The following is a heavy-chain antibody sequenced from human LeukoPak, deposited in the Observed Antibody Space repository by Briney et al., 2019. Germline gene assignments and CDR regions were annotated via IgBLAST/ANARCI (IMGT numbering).Heavy chain of an antibody. Sequence: PGRSLRLSCAASGFSFRNYGMHWVRQAPGKGLEWVAVIWFDGSKEYYADSVKGRSTISRDNSKNTLYLQMSSLRAEDTAVYFCATFGVIVRNDYFDFWGQGALVAVSS. CDR2: IWFDGSKE. CDR1: GFSFRNYG. V-gene: IGHV3-33*01. D-gene: IGHD3-3*01. CDR3: ATFGVIVRNDYFDF. J-gene: IGHJ4*02.